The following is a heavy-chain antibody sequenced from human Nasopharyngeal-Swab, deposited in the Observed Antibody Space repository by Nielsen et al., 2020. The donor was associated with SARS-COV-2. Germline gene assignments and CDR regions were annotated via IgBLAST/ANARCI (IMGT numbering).Heavy chain of an antibody. Sequence: GGSLRLSCAVSGFTFNNYWMHWVRQAPGKGLVWVSRINGEESRTSYADSVKGRFTISGDDAKNTLYLQMNSLRADDAAMYYCARDPHGVRGAMQDAFDLWGQGTMVTVSS. CDR1: GFTFNNYW. D-gene: IGHD3-16*01. CDR3: ARDPHGVRGAMQDAFDL. J-gene: IGHJ3*01. V-gene: IGHV3-74*01. CDR2: INGEESRT.